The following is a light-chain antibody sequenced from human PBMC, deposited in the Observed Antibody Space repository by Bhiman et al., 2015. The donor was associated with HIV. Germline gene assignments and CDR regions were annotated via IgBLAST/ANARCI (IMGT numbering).Light chain of an antibody. CDR2: DVS. CDR1: SSDVGDYNY. Sequence: QSALTQPASVSGSPGQSITISCTGTSSDVGDYNYVSWYQQHPGKAPKVMIYDVSKRPSGVSNRFSGSKSANTASLTISGLQAEDEADYYCQSYDSSLNVYVFGTGTKVTVL. J-gene: IGLJ1*01. V-gene: IGLV2-14*01. CDR3: QSYDSSLNVYV.